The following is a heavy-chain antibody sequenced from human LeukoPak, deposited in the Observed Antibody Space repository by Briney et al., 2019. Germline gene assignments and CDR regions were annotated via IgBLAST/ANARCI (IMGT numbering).Heavy chain of an antibody. J-gene: IGHJ3*02. V-gene: IGHV4-34*01. D-gene: IGHD2-15*01. CDR3: ARAPLLIGAFNI. CDR1: GGSFSGYY. Sequence: SETLSLTCAVYGGSFSGYYWSWIRQPPGKGLEWIGEINHSGSTNYNPSLKSRVTISVDTSKNQFSLKLSSVTAADTAVYYCARAPLLIGAFNIWGQGTMVTVSS. CDR2: INHSGST.